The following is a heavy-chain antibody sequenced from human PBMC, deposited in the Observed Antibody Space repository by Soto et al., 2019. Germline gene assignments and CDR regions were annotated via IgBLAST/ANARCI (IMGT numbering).Heavy chain of an antibody. CDR1: GYTHTFNTYA. CDR3: AKVKRCIVPTIVGGFDS. J-gene: IGHJ4*02. V-gene: IGHV3-23*01. CDR2: ISTTCGST. Sequence: EVQLLESGGGLVQPGGSLRLSCAGSGYTHTFNTYAMSWVRQAPGKGLEWVAGISTTCGSTYYADSVKGRFTISRDKSKDTLFLQMSSLRVEDAAVYFCAKVKRCIVPTIVGGFDSWGRGTLVTVSS. D-gene: IGHD5-12*01.